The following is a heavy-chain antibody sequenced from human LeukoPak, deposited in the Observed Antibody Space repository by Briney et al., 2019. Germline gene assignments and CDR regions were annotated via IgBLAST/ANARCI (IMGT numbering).Heavy chain of an antibody. V-gene: IGHV3-7*01. Sequence: GGSLRLSCVASESTFSSYWMSWVRQAPGKGLNWVANIKQDGSEKHYVDSVKGRFTTSRDNAKNSLYLQMNSLRVEDTAVYYCARYCGGDCYGTDVWGQGTTVTVSS. J-gene: IGHJ6*02. CDR1: ESTFSSYW. CDR2: IKQDGSEK. CDR3: ARYCGGDCYGTDV. D-gene: IGHD2-21*01.